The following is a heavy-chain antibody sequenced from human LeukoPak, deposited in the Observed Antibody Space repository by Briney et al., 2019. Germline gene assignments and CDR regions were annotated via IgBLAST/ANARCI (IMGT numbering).Heavy chain of an antibody. J-gene: IGHJ4*02. V-gene: IGHV1-2*06. CDR1: EYTFTGYY. CDR3: ARTAPYVVSWNAKANSYYFDY. D-gene: IGHD1-1*01. CDR2: INPNSGGT. Sequence: GASVKVSCKASEYTFTGYYMHWVRQAPGQGLEWMGRINPNSGGTNYAQKFQDRVTMTRDTSIGTAYMELNSLRSEDTAVYYCARTAPYVVSWNAKANSYYFDYWAQGSLVTVSS.